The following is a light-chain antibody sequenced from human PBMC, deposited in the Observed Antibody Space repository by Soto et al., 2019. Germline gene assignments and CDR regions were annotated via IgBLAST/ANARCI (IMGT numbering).Light chain of an antibody. CDR1: QSVSSN. V-gene: IGKV3-15*01. CDR3: QQYNNWPPWT. J-gene: IGKJ1*01. Sequence: EVVMTQSPATLSVSPGERATLSCRASQSVSSNLAWYQQKPGQAPRLLIYGASTRATGIPARFSGSGSGTEFTLTISRLQSEAFAVYYCQQYNNWPPWTFGQGTKVEI. CDR2: GAS.